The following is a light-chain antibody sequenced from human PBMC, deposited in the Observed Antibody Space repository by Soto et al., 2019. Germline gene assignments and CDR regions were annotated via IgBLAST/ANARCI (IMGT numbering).Light chain of an antibody. J-gene: IGLJ2*01. Sequence: QSALTQPASVSGSPGQSITISCTGTSSDVGSYNLVSWYQQHPGKAPKLMIYEGSKRPSGVSNRFSGSKSGNTASLTISGLQAGAEADYYCCSYSGSSNLVCGGGTKRTGL. CDR3: CSYSGSSNLV. CDR1: SSDVGSYNL. V-gene: IGLV2-23*01. CDR2: EGS.